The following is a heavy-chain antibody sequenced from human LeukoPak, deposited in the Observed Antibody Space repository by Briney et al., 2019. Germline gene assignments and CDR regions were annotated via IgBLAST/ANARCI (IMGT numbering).Heavy chain of an antibody. D-gene: IGHD3-10*01. Sequence: GGSLRLSCAASEFTFSGDNMNWVGQAPGKGREWFSFISNSGSFIKYADSVKGRFTISRDNAKNSLYLQMNSLRAEDTAMYYCTRDRALNIRAYDIWGQGTLVTVSS. V-gene: IGHV3-21*01. J-gene: IGHJ3*02. CDR3: TRDRALNIRAYDI. CDR1: EFTFSGDN. CDR2: ISNSGSFI.